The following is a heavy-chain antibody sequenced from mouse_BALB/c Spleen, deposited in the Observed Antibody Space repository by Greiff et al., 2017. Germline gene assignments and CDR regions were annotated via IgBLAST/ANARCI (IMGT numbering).Heavy chain of an antibody. CDR1: GYTFSSYW. CDR3: ARGGRDVYFDY. V-gene: IGHV1-9*01. J-gene: IGHJ2*01. Sequence: VQLQQSGAELMKPGASVKISCKATGYTFSSYWIEWVKQRPGHGLEWIGEILPGSGSTNYNEKFKGKATFTADTSSNTAYMQLSSLTSEDSAVYYCARGGRDVYFDYWGQGTTLTVSS. CDR2: ILPGSGST. D-gene: IGHD3-3*01.